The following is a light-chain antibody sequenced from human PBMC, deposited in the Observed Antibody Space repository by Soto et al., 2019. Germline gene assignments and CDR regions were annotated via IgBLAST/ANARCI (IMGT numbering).Light chain of an antibody. Sequence: DIQMTQSPSTLSASVGDRVTIICRASQSISSWLAWYQQKPGKAPKLLIYDASSLESGVPSRFSGSGSGTEFTLTISSLQPDDFATYYCQQYNSYSCAFGQGTKVEIK. V-gene: IGKV1-5*02. CDR1: QSISSW. J-gene: IGKJ1*01. CDR2: DAS. CDR3: QQYNSYSCA.